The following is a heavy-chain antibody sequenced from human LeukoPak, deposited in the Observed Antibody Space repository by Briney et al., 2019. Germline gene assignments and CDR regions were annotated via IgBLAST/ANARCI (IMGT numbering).Heavy chain of an antibody. D-gene: IGHD1-26*01. V-gene: IGHV3-23*01. CDR1: GFTFSSYA. CDR2: ISGSGGST. CDR3: ASSSIVGATINY. J-gene: IGHJ4*02. Sequence: PGGSLRLSCAASGFTFSSYAMSWVRQAPGKELEWVSAISGSGGSTYYADSVKGRFTISRDNSKNTLYLQMNSLRAEDTAVYYCASSSIVGATINYWGQGTLVTVSS.